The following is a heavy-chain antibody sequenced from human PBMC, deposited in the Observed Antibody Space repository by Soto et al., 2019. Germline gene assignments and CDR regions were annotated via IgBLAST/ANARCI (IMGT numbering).Heavy chain of an antibody. CDR2: ISGSGGST. D-gene: IGHD3-3*01. V-gene: IGHV3-23*01. CDR1: GFTFSSYD. Sequence: SGGSLRLSCAASGFTFSSYDMSWVRQAPGKGLEWVSAISGSGGSTYYADSVKGRFTISRDNSKNTLYLQMNSLRAEDTAVYHCARERITIFGVVIGYYGMDVWGQGTTVTVSS. CDR3: ARERITIFGVVIGYYGMDV. J-gene: IGHJ6*02.